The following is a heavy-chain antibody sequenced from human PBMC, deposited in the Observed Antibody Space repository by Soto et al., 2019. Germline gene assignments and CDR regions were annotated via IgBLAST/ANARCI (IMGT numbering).Heavy chain of an antibody. CDR2: ISGSGGST. D-gene: IGHD6-6*01. CDR3: AKFMSGGPGSSSSKLGYYFDY. CDR1: GFTFSSYA. J-gene: IGHJ4*02. V-gene: IGHV3-23*01. Sequence: GGSLRLSCAASGFTFSSYAMSWVRQAPGKGLEWVSAISGSGGSTYYADSVKGRFTISRDNSKNTLYLQMNSLRAEDTAVYYCAKFMSGGPGSSSSKLGYYFDYWGQGTLVTVSS.